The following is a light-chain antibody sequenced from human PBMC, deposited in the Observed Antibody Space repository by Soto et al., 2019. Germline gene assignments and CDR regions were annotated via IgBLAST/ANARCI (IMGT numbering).Light chain of an antibody. V-gene: IGKV3-11*01. CDR1: QSVSSN. J-gene: IGKJ5*01. CDR2: GAS. Sequence: EIVLTQSPATLSVSPGERTTLSCRASQSVSSNLAWYQQKPGQAPRLLIFGASYRATGIPARLSGSGYGTDLTITISSIETEDFEVYYCQQRNDWPLTFGQGTRLEIK. CDR3: QQRNDWPLT.